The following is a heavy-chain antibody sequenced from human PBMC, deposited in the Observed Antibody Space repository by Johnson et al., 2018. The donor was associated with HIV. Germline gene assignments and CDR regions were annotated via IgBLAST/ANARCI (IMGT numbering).Heavy chain of an antibody. CDR2: IQSDGKIK. V-gene: IGHV3-30*02. CDR1: GFTFSNYG. Sequence: QVQLVESGGCVVQPGGSLTLSCAASGFTFSNYGMHWVRQAPGKGLEWVAFIQSDGKIKFYADSVKGRFTISRDNSKNSFYIQMHSLRAEDTAVYYCAKDVDSSRWWRAFDMWGQGTMVSVSS. J-gene: IGHJ3*02. CDR3: AKDVDSSRWWRAFDM. D-gene: IGHD6-13*01.